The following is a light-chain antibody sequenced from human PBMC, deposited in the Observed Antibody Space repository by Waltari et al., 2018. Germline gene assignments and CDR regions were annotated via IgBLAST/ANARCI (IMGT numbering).Light chain of an antibody. V-gene: IGKV1-39*01. Sequence: DIQMTQSPSSLSASVGDRVTITCRASQSLSSHLSWYQLKPGKAPKLLIYGASSLQSGVPSRFSGSGSGTDFTLTISSLQPEDFATYYCQQSYSSPRTFGQGTRVEIK. CDR3: QQSYSSPRT. J-gene: IGKJ1*01. CDR1: QSLSSH. CDR2: GAS.